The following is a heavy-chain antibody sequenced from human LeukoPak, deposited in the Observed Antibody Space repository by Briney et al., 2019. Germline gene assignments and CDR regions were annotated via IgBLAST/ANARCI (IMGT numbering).Heavy chain of an antibody. V-gene: IGHV3-33*01. CDR2: IWYDGSNK. D-gene: IGHD6-13*01. Sequence: GGSLRLSCAASGFTFSSYGMHWVRQAPGKGLEWVAVIWYDGSNKYYADSVKGRFTISRDNSKNTLYLQMNSLRAEDTAVYYCARGSGSSWYDAFDIWGQGTMVTVSS. J-gene: IGHJ3*02. CDR3: ARGSGSSWYDAFDI. CDR1: GFTFSSYG.